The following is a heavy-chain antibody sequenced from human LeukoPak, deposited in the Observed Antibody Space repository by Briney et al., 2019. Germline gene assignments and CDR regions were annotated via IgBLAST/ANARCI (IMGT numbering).Heavy chain of an antibody. CDR3: AKETLSGLVTIDY. Sequence: PGGSLRLSCATSGFSSSSYGMHWVRQAPGKGLEWVAVISYDGGNEYYADSVKGRFTISRDNSKNTLFLQMNSLRAEDTAVYYCAKETLSGLVTIDYWGQGTLVTVSS. CDR1: GFSSSSYG. D-gene: IGHD4-11*01. CDR2: ISYDGGNE. J-gene: IGHJ4*02. V-gene: IGHV3-30*18.